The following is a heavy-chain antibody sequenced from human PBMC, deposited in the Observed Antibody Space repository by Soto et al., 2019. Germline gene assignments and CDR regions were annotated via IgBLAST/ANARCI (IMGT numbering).Heavy chain of an antibody. CDR2: DDPIRGFV. V-gene: IGHV1-46*02. CDR3: AIATMLDFHHDMDV. J-gene: IGHJ6*02. D-gene: IGHD3-10*02. CDR1: GYTFNSNF. Sequence: GASVKVSCKASGYTFNSNFVHWVRQAPGQGREWMGIDDPIRGFVTHAPKFQDRVTTTRDTSTNTAYMELSSLTSDDTAVYYCAIATMLDFHHDMDVWGQGTTVTVSS.